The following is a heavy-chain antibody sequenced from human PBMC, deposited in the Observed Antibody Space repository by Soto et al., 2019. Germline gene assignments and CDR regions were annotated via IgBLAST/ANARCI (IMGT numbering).Heavy chain of an antibody. Sequence: QVQLQESGPGLVKPSETLSLTCTVSGASISGFYWSWIRKSAGKELEWIGRIYATGTTDYNPSLKSRVMMSVDTSYKQFCLKLRSVTAADTAVYYCVRDGTKTLRDWFDPWGQGISVTVSS. CDR2: IYATGTT. CDR1: GASISGFY. CDR3: VRDGTKTLRDWFDP. D-gene: IGHD1-1*01. J-gene: IGHJ5*02. V-gene: IGHV4-4*07.